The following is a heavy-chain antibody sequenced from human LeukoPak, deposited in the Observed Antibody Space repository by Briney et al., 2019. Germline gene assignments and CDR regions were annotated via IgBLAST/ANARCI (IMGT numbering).Heavy chain of an antibody. CDR1: GYTFTGYY. CDR3: ARVGVLPWFYYYDSSGLAPD. D-gene: IGHD3-22*01. J-gene: IGHJ1*01. CDR2: INPNSGGT. V-gene: IGHV1-2*02. Sequence: ASVKVSCKASGYTFTGYYMHWVRQAPGQGLEWMGWINPNSGGTNYAQKFQGRVTMTRDTSISTAYMELSRLRSDDTAVYYCARVGVLPWFYYYDSSGLAPDWGQGTLVTVSS.